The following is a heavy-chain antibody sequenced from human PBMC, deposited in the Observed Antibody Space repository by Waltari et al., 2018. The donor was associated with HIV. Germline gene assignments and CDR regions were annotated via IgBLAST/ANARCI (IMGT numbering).Heavy chain of an antibody. V-gene: IGHV3-43D*03. CDR2: RSWDGSSQ. CDR1: GFKFSDYG. CDR3: ANAASGRLDS. J-gene: IGHJ4*02. D-gene: IGHD1-26*01. Sequence: EAQLVESGGVVVQPGGSLRLSCAASGFKFSDYGIHWVRQAPGQGLEWVARRSWDGSSQYYADSVKGRFSISRDNNENSLYLQMNRLRTDDTALYCCANAASGRLDSLGQGTLVTVSS.